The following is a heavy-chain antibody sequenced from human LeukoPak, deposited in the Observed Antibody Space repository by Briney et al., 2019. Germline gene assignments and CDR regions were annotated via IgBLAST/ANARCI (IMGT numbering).Heavy chain of an antibody. J-gene: IGHJ6*03. D-gene: IGHD1-14*01. CDR2: IDYSGST. CDR3: ARDAGRGNPYYYYMDV. CDR1: GGSISSYS. Sequence: TSETLSLTCSVSGGSISSYSWSWIRQPPGKGLEWIGYIDYSGSTNYNPSLKSRVTISVYTSKNQFSLKLSSVTAADTAVYYCARDAGRGNPYYYYMDVWGKGTTVTISS. V-gene: IGHV4-59*01.